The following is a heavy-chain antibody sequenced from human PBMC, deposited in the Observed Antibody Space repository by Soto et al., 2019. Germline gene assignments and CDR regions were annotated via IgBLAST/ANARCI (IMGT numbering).Heavy chain of an antibody. J-gene: IGHJ4*02. D-gene: IGHD3-10*01. CDR1: GYTFTGYS. V-gene: IGHV1-2*02. CDR3: ASADYYGSGSYYTPSGRLDY. CDR2: INPNSGGT. Sequence: QVQLVQSGAEVKKPGASVKVSCKASGYTFTGYSMHWVRQAPGQGLEWMGWINPNSGGTNYAQKFQGRVTMTRDTSISTAYMELSRLRSDDTAVYYCASADYYGSGSYYTPSGRLDYWGQGTLVTVSS.